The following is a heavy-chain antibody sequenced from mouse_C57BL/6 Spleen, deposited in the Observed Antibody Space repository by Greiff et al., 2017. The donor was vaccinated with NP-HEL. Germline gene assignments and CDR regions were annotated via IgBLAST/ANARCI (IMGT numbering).Heavy chain of an antibody. CDR1: GYTFTDYE. V-gene: IGHV1-15*01. CDR3: TRRGLPTGTFAY. J-gene: IGHJ3*01. CDR2: IDPETGGT. D-gene: IGHD4-1*02. Sequence: VQLQQSGAELVRPGASVTLSCKASGYTFTDYEMHWVKQTPVHGLEWIGAIDPETGGTAYNQKFKGKAILTADKSSSTAYMELRSLTSEDSAVYYCTRRGLPTGTFAYWGQGTLVTVSA.